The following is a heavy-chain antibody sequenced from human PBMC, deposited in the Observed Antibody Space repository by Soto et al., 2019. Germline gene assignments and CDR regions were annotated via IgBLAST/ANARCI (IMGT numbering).Heavy chain of an antibody. V-gene: IGHV4-59*08. Sequence: TSETLSLTCTVSGVSISSYYWSWIRQPPGKGLEWIGYIYYSGSTNYNPSLKSRVTISVDTSKNQPSLKLSSVTAADTAVYYCARTTPITSADMDVWGKGTTVTVSS. CDR3: ARTTPITSADMDV. J-gene: IGHJ6*03. CDR2: IYYSGST. CDR1: GVSISSYY. D-gene: IGHD1-26*01.